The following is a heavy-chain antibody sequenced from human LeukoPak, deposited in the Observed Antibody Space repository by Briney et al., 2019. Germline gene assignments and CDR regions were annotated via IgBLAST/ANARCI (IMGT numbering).Heavy chain of an antibody. J-gene: IGHJ4*02. CDR1: GFTFSSYG. V-gene: IGHV3-30*03. CDR3: ARENYGDYGPFDY. CDR2: ISYDGSNK. Sequence: GGSLRLSCAASGFTFSSYGMHWVRQAPGKGLEWVAVISYDGSNKYYADSVKGRFTISRDNSKNTLYLQMNSLRSEDTAVYYCARENYGDYGPFDYWGQGTLVTVSS. D-gene: IGHD4-17*01.